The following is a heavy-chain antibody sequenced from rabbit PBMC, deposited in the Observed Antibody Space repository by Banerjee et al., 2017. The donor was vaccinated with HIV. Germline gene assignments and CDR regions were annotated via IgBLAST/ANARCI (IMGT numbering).Heavy chain of an antibody. CDR2: IDAGSSGSS. Sequence: QEQLVESGGGLVKPGASLTLTCEASGFDLSSDYYMCWVRQAPGKGLELIACIDAGSSGSSYYASWAKGRFTISKTSSTTVTLQMTSLTAADTATYFCARDLAGVIGWNFNLWGPGTLVTVS. V-gene: IGHV1S45*01. J-gene: IGHJ4*01. CDR3: ARDLAGVIGWNFNL. D-gene: IGHD4-1*01. CDR1: GFDLSSDYY.